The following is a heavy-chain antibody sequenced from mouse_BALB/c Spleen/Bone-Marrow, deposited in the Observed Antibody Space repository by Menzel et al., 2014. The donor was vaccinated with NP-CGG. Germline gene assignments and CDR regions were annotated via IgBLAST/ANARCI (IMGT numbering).Heavy chain of an antibody. J-gene: IGHJ4*01. CDR1: GFTFSSFG. V-gene: IGHV5-17*02. CDR2: ISSGSSNI. D-gene: IGHD2-2*01. CDR3: ARWGYYYAMDY. Sequence: EVMLVESGGGLVQPGGSLKLSCAASGFTFSSFGMHWVRRAPEKGLEWVAYISSGSSNINYADTVKGRFTISRDNPKNTLFLQMTSLRSEDTAMYYCARWGYYYAMDYWGQGTSVTVSS.